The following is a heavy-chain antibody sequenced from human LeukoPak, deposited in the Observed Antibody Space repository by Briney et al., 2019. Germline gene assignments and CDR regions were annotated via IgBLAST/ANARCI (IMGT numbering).Heavy chain of an antibody. CDR2: INHSGST. Sequence: SETLSLTCAVYGGSFSGYYWSWIRQPPGKGLEWIGEINHSGSTNYNPSLKSRVTISVDTSKNQFSLKLSSVTAADTAVYYCARDLGDGYSSGYFDYWGQGTLVTVSS. V-gene: IGHV4-34*01. CDR3: ARDLGDGYSSGYFDY. D-gene: IGHD5-24*01. CDR1: GGSFSGYY. J-gene: IGHJ4*02.